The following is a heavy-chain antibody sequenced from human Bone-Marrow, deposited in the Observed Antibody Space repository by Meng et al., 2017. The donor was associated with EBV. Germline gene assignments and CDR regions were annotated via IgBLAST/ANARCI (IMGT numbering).Heavy chain of an antibody. Sequence: QGQLVQRGAEVKKPGASVKVSCKASGYMFTDYYMHWVRQAPGQGLAWMGRINPSSGGTDYAQKFQGRVTMTRDTSISTAYMELTSLRSDDTAIYYCARSIFSNDFFNWGQGTLVTVSS. J-gene: IGHJ4*02. CDR1: GYMFTDYY. V-gene: IGHV1-2*06. CDR2: INPSSGGT. D-gene: IGHD2-21*02. CDR3: ARSIFSNDFFN.